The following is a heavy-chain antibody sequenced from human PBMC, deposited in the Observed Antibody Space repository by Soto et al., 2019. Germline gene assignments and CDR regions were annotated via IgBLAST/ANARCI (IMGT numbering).Heavy chain of an antibody. CDR1: GYPLTAKY. J-gene: IGHJ5*02. CDR2: INPSSGGT. D-gene: IGHD6-13*01. V-gene: IGHV1-2*02. Sequence: XSVKVSCEASGYPLTAKYLHWVRQAPEQGLEWMGWINPSSGGTKEAQKFRGRVTMTRDTSISAAYMELSRLTSDDTAVYYCAKGGSSWTEWFDHWGHGTLVTVSS. CDR3: AKGGSSWTEWFDH.